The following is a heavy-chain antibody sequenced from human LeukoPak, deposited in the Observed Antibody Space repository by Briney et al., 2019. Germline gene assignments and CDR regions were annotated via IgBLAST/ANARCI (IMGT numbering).Heavy chain of an antibody. D-gene: IGHD1-26*01. CDR1: GYTFTGYY. Sequence: ASVKVSCKAPGYTFTGYYMHWVRQAPGQGLEWMGWINPNSGGTNYAQKFQGRVTMTRDTSISTAYMELSRLRSDDTAVYYCVTAAGSIVPSYRAEYFQHWGQGTLVTVSS. CDR2: INPNSGGT. CDR3: VTAAGSIVPSYRAEYFQH. J-gene: IGHJ1*01. V-gene: IGHV1-2*02.